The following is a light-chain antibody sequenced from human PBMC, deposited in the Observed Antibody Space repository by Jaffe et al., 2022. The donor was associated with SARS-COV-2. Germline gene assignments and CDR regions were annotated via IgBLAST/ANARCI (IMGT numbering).Light chain of an antibody. V-gene: IGLV1-44*01. CDR2: NYD. J-gene: IGLJ1*01. CDR1: NSNIGSNP. Sequence: QSVLTQPPSASGTPGQRVTISCSGTNSNIGSNPVHWYHHLPGTAPKLLIYNYDQRPSGVPDRFSGSKSGTSASLGISGLQSDDEAEYSCAAWDDSVNGLVFGAGTKVTVL. CDR3: AAWDDSVNGLV.